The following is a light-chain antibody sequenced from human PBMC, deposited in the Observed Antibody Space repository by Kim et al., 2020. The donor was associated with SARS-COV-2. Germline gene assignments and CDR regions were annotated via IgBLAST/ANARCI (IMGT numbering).Light chain of an antibody. V-gene: IGLV1-44*01. CDR3: TAWDDSLNGVV. CDR2: RND. Sequence: QSLLTQPPSASGTPGQRVTISCSGSSSNIGRNTVTWYQHFPGTAPKLLIYRNDQRPSGVPDRFSGSRSGTSASLAISGLQSEDEADYYCTAWDDSLNGVVFGGGTKVTVL. CDR1: SSNIGRNT. J-gene: IGLJ2*01.